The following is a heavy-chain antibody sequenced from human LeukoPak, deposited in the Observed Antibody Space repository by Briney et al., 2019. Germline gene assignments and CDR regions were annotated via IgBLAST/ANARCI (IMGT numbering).Heavy chain of an antibody. J-gene: IGHJ4*02. D-gene: IGHD2-2*02. Sequence: ASVKVSCKASGGTFSSYAISWVRQAPGQGLEWMGRIIPILGIANYAQKFQGRVTITADKSTSTAYMELSSLRSEDTAVYYCARFLGGYCSSSSCHNFDFWGQGTLVTVSS. CDR3: ARFLGGYCSSSSCHNFDF. CDR2: IIPILGIA. CDR1: GGTFSSYA. V-gene: IGHV1-69*04.